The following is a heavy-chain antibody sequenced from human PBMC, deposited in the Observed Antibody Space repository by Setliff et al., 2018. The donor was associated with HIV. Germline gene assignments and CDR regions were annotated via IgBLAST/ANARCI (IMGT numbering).Heavy chain of an antibody. CDR3: ASFFVTTVTNQDY. Sequence: SETLSLTCAVSGYSISSGYYWGWIRQPPGKGLEWIGSIYHSGSTYYNPSLKSRVTISVDTSKNQFSLKLTSVTAADTAMYYCASFFVTTVTNQDYWGQGTPVTVSS. J-gene: IGHJ4*02. V-gene: IGHV4-38-2*01. CDR2: IYHSGST. CDR1: GYSISSGYY. D-gene: IGHD4-17*01.